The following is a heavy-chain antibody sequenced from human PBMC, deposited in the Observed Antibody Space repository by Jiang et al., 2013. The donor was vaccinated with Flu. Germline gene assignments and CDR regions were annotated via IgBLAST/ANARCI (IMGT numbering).Heavy chain of an antibody. Sequence: QTLSLTCAISGDSVSSNSAAWNWIRQSPSRGLEWLGRTYYRSKWYNDYAVSVKSRITINPDTSKNQFSLQLNSVTPEDTAVYYCARDPQAVAGRGYGHYFDYWGQGTLVTVSS. V-gene: IGHV6-1*01. J-gene: IGHJ4*02. CDR2: TYYRSKWYN. D-gene: IGHD6-19*01. CDR3: ARDPQAVAGRGYGHYFDY. CDR1: GDSVSSNSAA.